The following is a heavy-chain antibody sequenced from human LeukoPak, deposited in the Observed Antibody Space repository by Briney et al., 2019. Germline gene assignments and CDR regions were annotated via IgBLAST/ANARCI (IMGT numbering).Heavy chain of an antibody. Sequence: ASVKVSCTASGYTFTSYDINWVRQATGQGLEWMGWMNPNSGNTGYAQKFQGRVTMTRNTSISTAYMELSSLRSEDTAVYYCARGNVVVAALTLGYYYGMDVWGQGTTVTVSS. CDR3: ARGNVVVAALTLGYYYGMDV. J-gene: IGHJ6*02. CDR1: GYTFTSYD. D-gene: IGHD2-15*01. CDR2: MNPNSGNT. V-gene: IGHV1-8*01.